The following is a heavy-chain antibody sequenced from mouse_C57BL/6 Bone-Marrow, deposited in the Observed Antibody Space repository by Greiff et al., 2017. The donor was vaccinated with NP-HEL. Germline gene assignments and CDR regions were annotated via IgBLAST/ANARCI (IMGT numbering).Heavy chain of an antibody. CDR2: IYPGSGST. D-gene: IGHD1-1*01. CDR1: GYTFTSYW. V-gene: IGHV1-55*01. Sequence: QVQLQQPGAELVKPGASVKMSCKASGYTFTSYWITWVKQRPGQGLEWIGDIYPGSGSTNYNEKFKSKATLTVDTSSSTAYRQLSSLTSEDSAVYYCARTGTTVVATDFDYWGQGTTLTVSS. J-gene: IGHJ2*01. CDR3: ARTGTTVVATDFDY.